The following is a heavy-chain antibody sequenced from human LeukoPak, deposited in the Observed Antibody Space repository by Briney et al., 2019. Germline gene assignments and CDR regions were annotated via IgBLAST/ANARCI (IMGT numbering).Heavy chain of an antibody. CDR1: GGSVSGYY. Sequence: SETLSLTCVVSGGSVSGYYWGRIRQPPGRGLEWIGYVYYSGSTNYSPSFKSRITISVDTSRNQFSLQLSSVTAADTAVYYCARIHRYCSGGACYVLDNWGQGTLVAVSS. J-gene: IGHJ4*02. D-gene: IGHD2-15*01. CDR3: ARIHRYCSGGACYVLDN. CDR2: VYYSGST. V-gene: IGHV4-59*02.